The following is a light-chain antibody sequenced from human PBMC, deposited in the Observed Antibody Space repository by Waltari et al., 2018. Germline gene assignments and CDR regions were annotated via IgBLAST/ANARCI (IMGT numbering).Light chain of an antibody. Sequence: SLELTQPPSVSVSPGQTASISCSGHRLEDQVVCWYQQKPGQSPLLVIYKDSKWPSEIPGGYSGANSGNTATLTISGTQAVDEADYYCQAWDSNTHVVFGGGTKLTVL. J-gene: IGLJ2*01. CDR1: RLEDQV. CDR3: QAWDSNTHVV. CDR2: KDS. V-gene: IGLV3-1*01.